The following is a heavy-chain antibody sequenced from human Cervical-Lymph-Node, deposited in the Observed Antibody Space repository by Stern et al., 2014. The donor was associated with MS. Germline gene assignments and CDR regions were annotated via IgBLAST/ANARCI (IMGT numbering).Heavy chain of an antibody. CDR2: VSRSSRTL. J-gene: IGHJ5*02. Sequence: VQLVESGGGLVQPGGSLRLSCAASGFTFSSYSLHWVRQAPAKGLGWGSYVSRSSRTLYHADSVKGRFPISSENAKNHLSLLLHSLRDEDTAVYYGAREDELGGTAWGQGTLVTVSS. CDR1: GFTFSSYS. D-gene: IGHD1-14*01. V-gene: IGHV3-48*02. CDR3: AREDELGGTA.